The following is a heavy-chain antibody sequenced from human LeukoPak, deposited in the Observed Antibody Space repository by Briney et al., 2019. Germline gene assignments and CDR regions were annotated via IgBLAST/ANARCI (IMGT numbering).Heavy chain of an antibody. J-gene: IGHJ6*02. D-gene: IGHD6-13*01. Sequence: PSETLSLTCAVYGGSFSGYYWSWIRQPPGKGLEWIGEINRSGSTNYNPSPKSRVTISVDTSKNQFSLKLSSVTAADTAVYYCARTLRQQLVSYYYYYYGMDVWGQGTTVTVSS. V-gene: IGHV4-34*01. CDR3: ARTLRQQLVSYYYYYYGMDV. CDR1: GGSFSGYY. CDR2: INRSGST.